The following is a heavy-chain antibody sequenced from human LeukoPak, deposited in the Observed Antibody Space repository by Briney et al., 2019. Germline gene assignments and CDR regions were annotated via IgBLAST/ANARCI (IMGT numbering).Heavy chain of an antibody. V-gene: IGHV1-18*01. D-gene: IGHD1-26*01. Sequence: GESLKISCKASGYTFTSYGITWVRQAPGQGLEWMGWISAYNGNTNHAQKLQGRVTMTTDTSTSTAYMELRSLRSDDTAVYYCARDAVGSTTSPPYWYFDLWGRGALVTVSS. CDR2: ISAYNGNT. J-gene: IGHJ2*01. CDR3: ARDAVGSTTSPPYWYFDL. CDR1: GYTFTSYG.